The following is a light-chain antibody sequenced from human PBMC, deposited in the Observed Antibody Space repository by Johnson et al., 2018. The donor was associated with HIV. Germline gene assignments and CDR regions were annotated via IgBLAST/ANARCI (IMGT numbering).Light chain of an antibody. J-gene: IGLJ1*01. V-gene: IGLV1-51*01. CDR2: DNN. CDR1: SSNIGSNT. Sequence: QSVLTQPPSASGTPGQRVTISCSGSSSNIGSNTVNWYQQLPGTAPKLLIYDNNKRPSGTPDRFSGSKSGTSATLGITGLQPGDEADYYCGTWDSSLRTGFFGTGTKVTVL. CDR3: GTWDSSLRTGF.